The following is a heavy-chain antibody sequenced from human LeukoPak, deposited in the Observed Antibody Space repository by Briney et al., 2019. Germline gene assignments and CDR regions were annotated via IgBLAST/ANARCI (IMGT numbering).Heavy chain of an antibody. CDR2: IIPIFGTA. CDR3: VLGSSGYLLGY. CDR1: GGTFSSYA. Sequence: SVKVSCKASGGTFSSYAISWVRQAPGQGLEWMGGIIPIFGTANYSQKFQGRVTITSDESTSTAYMELSSLRSEDTAVYYCVLGSSGYLLGYWGQGTLVTVSS. D-gene: IGHD3-22*01. V-gene: IGHV1-69*13. J-gene: IGHJ4*02.